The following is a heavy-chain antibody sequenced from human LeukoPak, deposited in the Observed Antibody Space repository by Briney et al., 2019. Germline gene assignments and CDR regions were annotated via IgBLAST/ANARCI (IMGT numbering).Heavy chain of an antibody. V-gene: IGHV1-2*02. Sequence: ASVKVSCKASGYTFTCYYMHWVRQAPGQGLEWMGWINPHSDGTNYAQKFQGRVTMTRDTSISTAYMELSRLRSDDTAVYYCARDNRPWGTATVPAEYFQHWGQGTLVTVSS. J-gene: IGHJ1*01. D-gene: IGHD3-16*01. CDR1: GYTFTCYY. CDR2: INPHSDGT. CDR3: ARDNRPWGTATVPAEYFQH.